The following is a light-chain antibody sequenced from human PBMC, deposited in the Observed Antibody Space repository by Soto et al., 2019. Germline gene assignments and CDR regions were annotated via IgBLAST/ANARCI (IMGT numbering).Light chain of an antibody. V-gene: IGKV1-39*01. CDR3: QQSYSTHWT. CDR1: QSISSY. J-gene: IGKJ1*01. CDR2: AAS. Sequence: DIQMTQSPSSLSASVGDRVTITCRASQSISSYLNWYQQKPGKAPKLLIYAASSLQSGVPSRFSGSGSGTDFTLTISSLQPEDFETYYCQQSYSTHWTFGQGTKVVVK.